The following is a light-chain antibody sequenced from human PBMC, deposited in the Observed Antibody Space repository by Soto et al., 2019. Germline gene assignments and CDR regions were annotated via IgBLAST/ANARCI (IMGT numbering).Light chain of an antibody. Sequence: EVVLTQSPATLSLSPGERPTRSCRASQSVSSNLAWYQQKPGQAPRLLIYGASNRATGIPARFSGSGSGTDFTLTISSLEPEDFAVYYCQQRSDWPRTFGQGTKVDI. J-gene: IGKJ1*01. CDR1: QSVSSN. V-gene: IGKV3-11*01. CDR2: GAS. CDR3: QQRSDWPRT.